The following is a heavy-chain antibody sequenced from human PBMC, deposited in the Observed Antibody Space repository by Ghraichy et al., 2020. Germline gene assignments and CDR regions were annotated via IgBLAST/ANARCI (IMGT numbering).Heavy chain of an antibody. V-gene: IGHV1-2*06. CDR3: AGTSSGYYYYYYGMDV. CDR1: GYTFTGYY. Sequence: ASVKVSCKASGYTFTGYYMHWVRQAPGPGLEWMGRNNPNSGGTNYAQKFQGRVTMTRDTSISTAYMELSRLRSDDTAVYYCAGTSSGYYYYYYGMDVWGQGTTVTVSS. J-gene: IGHJ6*02. CDR2: NNPNSGGT. D-gene: IGHD1-1*01.